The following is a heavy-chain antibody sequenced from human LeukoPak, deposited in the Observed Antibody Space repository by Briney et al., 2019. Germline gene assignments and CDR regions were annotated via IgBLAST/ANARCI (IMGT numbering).Heavy chain of an antibody. J-gene: IGHJ4*02. CDR1: GGSISSSSYY. Sequence: PSETLSLTCTVSGGSISSSSYYWGWIRQPPGKGLEWIGSFYYSGSTYYNPSLKSRVTISVGTSENQFSLKLSSVTAADTAVYYCARHQIYGDYASGRYYFDYWGRGALVTVSS. CDR2: FYYSGST. D-gene: IGHD4-17*01. V-gene: IGHV4-39*01. CDR3: ARHQIYGDYASGRYYFDY.